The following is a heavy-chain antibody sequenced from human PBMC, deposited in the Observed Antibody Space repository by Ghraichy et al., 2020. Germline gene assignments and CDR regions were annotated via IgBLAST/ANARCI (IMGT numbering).Heavy chain of an antibody. Sequence: SETLSLTCSDSDGSISSNSYYWGWVRQPPGKGLEWIGDIYYRGTTAYYNPSLTNRVTISVDTSKNEFYLKLTSVTAADTAVYYCARSMDVWGQGTTVTVSS. J-gene: IGHJ6*02. V-gene: IGHV4-39*01. CDR3: ARSMDV. CDR1: DGSISSNSYY. CDR2: IYYRGTTA.